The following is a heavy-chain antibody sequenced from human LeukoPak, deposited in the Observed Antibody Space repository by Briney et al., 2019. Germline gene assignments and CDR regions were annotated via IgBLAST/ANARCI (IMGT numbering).Heavy chain of an antibody. CDR1: GDSISSGKW. CDR3: ARESSDWSSSIDY. J-gene: IGHJ4*02. Sequence: SGTLSLTCAVSGDSISSGKWWSWVRQPPGKGLEWIGQIYHSGSTNYNPSLKSRVTISVDKSKNQFSLNLSSVTAADTAIYYCARESSDWSSSIDYWGQGTLVTVSS. V-gene: IGHV4-4*02. CDR2: IYHSGST. D-gene: IGHD6-19*01.